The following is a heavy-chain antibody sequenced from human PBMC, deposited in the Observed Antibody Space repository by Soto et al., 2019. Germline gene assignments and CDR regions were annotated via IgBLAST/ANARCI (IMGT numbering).Heavy chain of an antibody. D-gene: IGHD4-17*01. Sequence: QVQLVQSGAAVKKPGASVKVSCKASGYTFTIYGISWLRPDPGQGLEWMGWNSAYNGNTNYAHKLQGRVTMTTDTSTSTDDMELGSLRSDDTAVYYCARDLHGDPYYWGQGILVTVSS. J-gene: IGHJ4*02. CDR1: GYTFTIYG. CDR3: ARDLHGDPYY. V-gene: IGHV1-18*01. CDR2: NSAYNGNT.